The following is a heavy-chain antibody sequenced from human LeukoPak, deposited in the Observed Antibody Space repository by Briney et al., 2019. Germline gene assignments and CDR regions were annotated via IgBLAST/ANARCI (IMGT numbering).Heavy chain of an antibody. V-gene: IGHV1-2*02. J-gene: IGHJ4*02. CDR1: GDTFTGYY. CDR3: ARLANYGSGNDFDY. D-gene: IGHD3-10*01. CDR2: INPNTGGT. Sequence: ASVKVSCKASGDTFTGYYMHWVRQAPGQGLEWMGWINPNTGGTNYAQKFQGRVTMTRDTSISTAYMELSRLRSDDTAVYYCARLANYGSGNDFDYWGQGTLVTVSS.